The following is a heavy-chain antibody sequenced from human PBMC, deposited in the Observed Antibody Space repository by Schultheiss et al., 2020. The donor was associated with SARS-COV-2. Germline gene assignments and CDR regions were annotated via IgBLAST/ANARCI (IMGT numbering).Heavy chain of an antibody. J-gene: IGHJ6*03. Sequence: GGSLRLSCAASGFTFSSYSMNWVRQAPGKGLEWVSSISSSSSYIYYADSVKGRFTISRDNAKNSLYLQMNSLRAEDTAVYYCARGIKYSYGYRSYYYYMDVWGKGTTVTVSS. CDR2: ISSSSSYI. D-gene: IGHD5-18*01. CDR1: GFTFSSYS. CDR3: ARGIKYSYGYRSYYYYMDV. V-gene: IGHV3-21*01.